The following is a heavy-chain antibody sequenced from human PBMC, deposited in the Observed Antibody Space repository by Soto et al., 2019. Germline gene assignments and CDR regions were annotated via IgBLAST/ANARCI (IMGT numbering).Heavy chain of an antibody. Sequence: SETLSLTCTVSGGFVSSDSHYWSWIRQPPGKGLEWIGYIYYSGSTNYNPSLKGRVSISVDTSNNHFSLKLTSVTAADTAIYYCATSYGNAWYTYWGQGTQVTVSS. D-gene: IGHD6-13*01. V-gene: IGHV4-61*03. J-gene: IGHJ4*02. CDR2: IYYSGST. CDR3: ATSYGNAWYTY. CDR1: GGFVSSDSHY.